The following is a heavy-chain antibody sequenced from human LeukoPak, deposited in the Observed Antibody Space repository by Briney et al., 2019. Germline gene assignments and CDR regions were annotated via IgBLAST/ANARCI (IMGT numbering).Heavy chain of an antibody. CDR3: ARGSEYSSSSFDY. D-gene: IGHD6-6*01. CDR2: INPNSGGT. J-gene: IGHJ4*02. CDR1: GHTFTGYY. Sequence: ASVKVSCKASGHTFTGYYMHWVRQAPGQGLEWMGRINPNSGGTNYAQKFQGRVTMTRDTSISTAYMELSRLRSDDTAVYYCARGSEYSSSSFDYWGQGTLVTVSS. V-gene: IGHV1-2*06.